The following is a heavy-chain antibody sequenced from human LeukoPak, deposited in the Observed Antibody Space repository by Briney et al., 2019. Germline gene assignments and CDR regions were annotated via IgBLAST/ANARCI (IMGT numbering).Heavy chain of an antibody. CDR2: IYYSGST. J-gene: IGHJ4*02. CDR3: ARPRPSSGWDGGFDY. D-gene: IGHD6-19*01. V-gene: IGHV4-31*03. Sequence: PSDTLSLTCTVSLRSISNADYYWSWIRQHPGKGLEWICYIYYSGSTYYIPSLKSRVNISVDTSKNQFSLELSSVTGADTAVYYCARPRPSSGWDGGFDYWGQGTLVTVSS. CDR1: LRSISNADYY.